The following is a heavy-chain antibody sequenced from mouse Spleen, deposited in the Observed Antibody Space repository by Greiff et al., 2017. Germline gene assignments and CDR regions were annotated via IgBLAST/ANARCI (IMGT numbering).Heavy chain of an antibody. V-gene: IGHV3-6*01. CDR3: AGGSFMEGFDY. J-gene: IGHJ2*01. D-gene: IGHD1-2*01. CDR2: ISYDGSN. Sequence: EVKVEESGPGLVKPSQSLSLTCSVTGYSITSGYYWKWIRQPPGNKLEWMGYISYDGSNNYNPSLKNRISITRDTSKNQFFLKLNSVTTEDTATYYCAGGSFMEGFDYWGQGTTLTVSS. CDR1: GYSITSGYY.